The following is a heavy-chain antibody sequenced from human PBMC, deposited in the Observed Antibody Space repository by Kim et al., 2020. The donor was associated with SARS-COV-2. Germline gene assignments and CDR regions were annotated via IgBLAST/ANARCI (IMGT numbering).Heavy chain of an antibody. CDR2: INHSGST. D-gene: IGHD3-3*01. Sequence: SETLSLTCAVYGGSFSGYYWSWIRQPPGKGLEWIGEINHSGSTNYNPSLKSRVTISVDTSKNQFSLKLSSVTAADTAVYYCARGDARAATSIFGVVIIPVRWFDPWGQGTLVTVSS. CDR1: GGSFSGYY. CDR3: ARGDARAATSIFGVVIIPVRWFDP. V-gene: IGHV4-34*01. J-gene: IGHJ5*02.